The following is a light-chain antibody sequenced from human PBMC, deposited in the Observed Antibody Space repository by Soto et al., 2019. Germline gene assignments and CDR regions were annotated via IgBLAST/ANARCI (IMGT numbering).Light chain of an antibody. J-gene: IGKJ4*01. Sequence: EIVLTQSPATLSVSPGERATLSCRASQSVSSNLAWYQQKPGQAPRLLIYVASTRATGIPARFGGSGSVTDFTLTISSLQSEDFAVYYCQPYNKWPLSFSGGTKVESK. V-gene: IGKV3D-15*01. CDR1: QSVSSN. CDR3: QPYNKWPLS. CDR2: VAS.